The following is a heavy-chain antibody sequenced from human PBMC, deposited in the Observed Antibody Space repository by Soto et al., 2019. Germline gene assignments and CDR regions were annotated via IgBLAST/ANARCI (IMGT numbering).Heavy chain of an antibody. D-gene: IGHD6-19*01. J-gene: IGHJ4*01. V-gene: IGHV3-30*04. CDR2: ISYDGSNK. CDR3: AREPGGGQWLDRIDY. Sequence: QVQLVESGGGVVQPGRSLRLSCAASGVTFSNYAMHWVRQAPGKGLEWVAVISYDGSNKHYADSVKGRFTISRDNSKNTLYLEMDSLRAEDTAVYYCAREPGGGQWLDRIDYWGHGTLVTVSS. CDR1: GVTFSNYA.